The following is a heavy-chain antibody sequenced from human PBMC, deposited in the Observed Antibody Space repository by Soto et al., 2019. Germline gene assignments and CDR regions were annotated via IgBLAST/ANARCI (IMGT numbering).Heavy chain of an antibody. Sequence: TLSLTCTVSGGSISSSIYYWGWIRQPPGKGLEWIGSIYYSGSTYYNPSLKSRVTISVDTSKNQFSLKLSSVTAADTAVYYCARHQSHSSSYVDPWGQGTLVTVSS. D-gene: IGHD6-13*01. CDR3: ARHQSHSSSYVDP. V-gene: IGHV4-39*01. CDR1: GGSISSSIYY. J-gene: IGHJ5*02. CDR2: IYYSGST.